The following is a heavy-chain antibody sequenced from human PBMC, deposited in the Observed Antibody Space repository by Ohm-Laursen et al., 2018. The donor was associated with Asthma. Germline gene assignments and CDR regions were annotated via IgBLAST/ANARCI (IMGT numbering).Heavy chain of an antibody. CDR1: GFTFSFYT. CDR2: INSDGRTI. J-gene: IGHJ4*02. V-gene: IGHV3-48*02. Sequence: SLRLSCTASGFTFSFYTMNWVRQAPGKGLEWVSNINSDGRTIYNADSVKGRFTISRDNAKNSLYLQMNSLRDEDTAVYYCARGSFDEYGDYPFDSWGQGTLVTVSS. D-gene: IGHD4-17*01. CDR3: ARGSFDEYGDYPFDS.